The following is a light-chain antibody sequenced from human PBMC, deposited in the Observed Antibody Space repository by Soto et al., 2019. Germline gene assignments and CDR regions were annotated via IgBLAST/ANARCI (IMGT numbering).Light chain of an antibody. J-gene: IGKJ1*01. V-gene: IGKV1-9*01. CDR1: QGISSY. Sequence: DIQLTQTPSFLSASVGDRVTITCRASQGISSYLAWYQQKPGKAPKLLIYATSTLQGGVPSRFSGSGSGTDFTLTISSLQPEDFATYYCQQLSTYPRTFGQGTKVDI. CDR2: ATS. CDR3: QQLSTYPRT.